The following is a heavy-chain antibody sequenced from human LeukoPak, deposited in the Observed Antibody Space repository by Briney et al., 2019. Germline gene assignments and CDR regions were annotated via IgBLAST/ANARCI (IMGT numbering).Heavy chain of an antibody. D-gene: IGHD2-8*01. CDR1: GLTFSSYG. J-gene: IGHJ4*02. V-gene: IGHV3-30*03. CDR3: ARAGHCTNGICYTADFDY. CDR2: ISYDGSNK. Sequence: GGSLRLSCAASGLTFSSYGMHWVRQAPGKGLEWVAVISYDGSNKYYADSVKGRFTISRDNSKNTLYLQMNSLRAEDTAVYYCARAGHCTNGICYTADFDYWGQGTLVTVSS.